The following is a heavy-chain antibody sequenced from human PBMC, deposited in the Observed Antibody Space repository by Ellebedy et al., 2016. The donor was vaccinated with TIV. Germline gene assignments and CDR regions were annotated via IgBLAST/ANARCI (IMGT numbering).Heavy chain of an antibody. CDR3: ARTNHRGIAAAGKGKGGRFDP. J-gene: IGHJ5*02. D-gene: IGHD6-13*01. V-gene: IGHV4-61*08. CDR1: GGSISSGGYY. CDR2: IYYSGST. Sequence: SETLSLTCTVSGGSISSGGYYWSWIRQPPGKGLEWIGYIYYSGSTNYNPSLKSRVTISVDTSKNQFSLKLSSVTAADTAVYYCARTNHRGIAAAGKGKGGRFDPWGQGTLVTVSS.